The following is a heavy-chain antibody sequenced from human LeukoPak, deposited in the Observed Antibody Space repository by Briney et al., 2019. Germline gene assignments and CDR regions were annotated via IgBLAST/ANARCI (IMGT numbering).Heavy chain of an antibody. Sequence: ASVKVSCKASGYTFIHYGITWVRQAPGQGLEWMGWISAYNGNTNYAQKFQDRVTMTKDTSTSTAYMELRSLRSEDTAVYYCARALRTPEYYYDSSGYYYGLIDWGQGTLVTVSS. CDR1: GYTFIHYG. D-gene: IGHD3-22*01. J-gene: IGHJ4*02. CDR3: ARALRTPEYYYDSSGYYYGLID. V-gene: IGHV1-18*01. CDR2: ISAYNGNT.